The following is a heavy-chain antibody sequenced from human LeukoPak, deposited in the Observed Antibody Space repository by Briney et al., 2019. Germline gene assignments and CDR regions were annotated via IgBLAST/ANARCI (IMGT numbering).Heavy chain of an antibody. D-gene: IGHD2-21*01. V-gene: IGHV1-2*02. Sequence: ASVKVSCKTSGYSFTDYYMHWVRQAPGQGLEWMGWINPNSGGTSAAQKFQGRVTMTRDTSITTVYMEVSWLTSNDTAIYYCARADRLHGGPYLIGPWGQGTLVTVSS. CDR3: ARADRLHGGPYLIGP. CDR2: INPNSGGT. J-gene: IGHJ5*02. CDR1: GYSFTDYY.